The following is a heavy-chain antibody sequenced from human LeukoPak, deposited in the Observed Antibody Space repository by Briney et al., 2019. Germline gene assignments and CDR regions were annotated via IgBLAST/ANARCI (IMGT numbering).Heavy chain of an antibody. J-gene: IGHJ4*02. CDR3: ARERGVAGPEPFDY. Sequence: PSETLSLTCTVSGGSISSSSYYWGWIRQPPGKGLEWIGSIYYSGSTYYNPSLKSRVTISVDTSKNQFSLKLSSATAADTAVYYCARERGVAGPEPFDYWGQGTLVTVSS. V-gene: IGHV4-39*07. D-gene: IGHD6-19*01. CDR1: GGSISSSSYY. CDR2: IYYSGST.